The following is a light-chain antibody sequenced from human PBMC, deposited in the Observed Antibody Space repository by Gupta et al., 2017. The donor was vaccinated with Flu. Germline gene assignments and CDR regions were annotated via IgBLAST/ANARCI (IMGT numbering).Light chain of an antibody. CDR1: QSLLHSNGYNY. V-gene: IGKV2-28*01. CDR2: LGS. J-gene: IGKJ1*01. Sequence: DIVMTPSPLSLPVTPGEPASISCRSSQSLLHSNGYNYLDWYLQKPGQSPQLLIYLGSNRASGVPDRFSGSGLGTDFTLKISRVEAEDVGIYYCMQDLQTPRTFGQGTKVEIK. CDR3: MQDLQTPRT.